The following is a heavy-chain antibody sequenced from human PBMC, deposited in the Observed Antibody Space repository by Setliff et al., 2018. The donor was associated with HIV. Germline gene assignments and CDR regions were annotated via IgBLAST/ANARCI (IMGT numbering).Heavy chain of an antibody. J-gene: IGHJ4*02. CDR2: VIPALGIP. D-gene: IGHD1-1*01. CDR1: GVAFNNFR. CDR3: ASGGGREALRATAQLPHS. Sequence: SVMVSCKASGVAFNNFRINWIRQAPGQGLEWVGGVIPALGIPDYAQKFQGRITITAAKYTDTAYMELNNLRFEDTAIYYCASGGGREALRATAQLPHSWGQGTLVTVSS. V-gene: IGHV1-69*10.